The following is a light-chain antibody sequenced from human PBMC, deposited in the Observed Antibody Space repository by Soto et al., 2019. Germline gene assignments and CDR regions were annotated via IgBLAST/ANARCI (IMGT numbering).Light chain of an antibody. Sequence: QSVLTQPPSASGALGQRVTISCSGCSSNIGSNTVNWYQQPPGTAPKLLICSTCQRPSWVPDRFSGSKSGTSASLAISGLQSEDEADYYCATWDGSLSGYVFGTGSKVTVL. CDR2: STC. J-gene: IGLJ1*01. V-gene: IGLV1-44*01. CDR1: SSNIGSNT. CDR3: ATWDGSLSGYV.